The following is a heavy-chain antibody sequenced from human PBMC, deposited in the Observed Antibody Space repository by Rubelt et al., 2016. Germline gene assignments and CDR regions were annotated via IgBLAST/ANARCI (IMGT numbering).Heavy chain of an antibody. CDR2: ITISGGST. CDR3: AKDAPSVADIRNDGMDV. V-gene: IGHV3-23*01. J-gene: IGHJ6*02. CDR1: GFTFSNYA. Sequence: GGSLRLSCAASGFTFSNYAMSWVRPAPGKGLEWVSTITISGGSTDYADPVKGRFTISRDNSKNTLYLQMTNLRAEDTAVYYCAKDAPSVADIRNDGMDVWGQGTRVTISS. D-gene: IGHD6-19*01.